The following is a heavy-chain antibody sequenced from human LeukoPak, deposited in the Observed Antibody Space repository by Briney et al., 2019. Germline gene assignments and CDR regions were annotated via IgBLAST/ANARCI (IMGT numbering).Heavy chain of an antibody. D-gene: IGHD5/OR15-5a*01. V-gene: IGHV3-30*02. CDR1: GFTFSSYG. Sequence: GGSLRLSCAASGFTFSSYGMHWVRQAPGKGLEWVAFIRYDGSNKYYADSVKGRFTISRDNSKNTLYLQMNSLRAEDTAVYYCAKERDLPRFAFDIWGQGTMVTVSS. J-gene: IGHJ3*02. CDR2: IRYDGSNK. CDR3: AKERDLPRFAFDI.